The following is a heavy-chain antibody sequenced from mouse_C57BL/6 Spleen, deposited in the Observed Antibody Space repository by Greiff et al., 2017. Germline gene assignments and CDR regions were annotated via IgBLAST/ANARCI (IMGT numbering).Heavy chain of an antibody. CDR2: ISDGGSYT. V-gene: IGHV5-4*01. CDR1: GFTFSSYA. Sequence: EVQRVESGGGLVKPGGSLKLSCAASGFTFSSYAMSWVRQTPEKRLEWVATISDGGSYTYYPDNVKGRFTISRDNAKNNLYLQMSHLKSEDTAMYYCARDLGVTVFDDWGQGTTLTVSS. D-gene: IGHD2-2*01. J-gene: IGHJ2*01. CDR3: ARDLGVTVFDD.